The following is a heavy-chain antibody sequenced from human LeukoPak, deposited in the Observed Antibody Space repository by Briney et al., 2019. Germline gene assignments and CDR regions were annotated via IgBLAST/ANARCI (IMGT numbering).Heavy chain of an antibody. CDR2: IYTSEST. CDR3: ARVAYSSSWYYFDY. Sequence: SETLSLTCTVSGGSMRSYYWSWIRQPAGKGLEWIGRIYTSESTNYNPSLKSRVTMSVDTSKNQFSLKLSSVTAADTAVYYCARVAYSSSWYYFDYWGQGSLVTVSS. D-gene: IGHD6-13*01. V-gene: IGHV4-4*07. J-gene: IGHJ4*02. CDR1: GGSMRSYY.